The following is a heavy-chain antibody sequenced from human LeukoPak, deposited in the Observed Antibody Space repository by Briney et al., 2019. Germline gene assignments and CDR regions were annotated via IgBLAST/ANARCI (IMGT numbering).Heavy chain of an antibody. Sequence: PGGSLRLSCAASGFTFSSNAMSWVRQGPGKGLEWVSAISISGGSTYYADSVKGRFTISRDNSENTLYLQMNSLRAEDTAVYYCAKGGYCSSTSCYGYFDTWGQGAPVTVSS. CDR3: AKGGYCSSTSCYGYFDT. V-gene: IGHV3-23*01. CDR1: GFTFSSNA. J-gene: IGHJ4*02. D-gene: IGHD2-2*01. CDR2: ISISGGST.